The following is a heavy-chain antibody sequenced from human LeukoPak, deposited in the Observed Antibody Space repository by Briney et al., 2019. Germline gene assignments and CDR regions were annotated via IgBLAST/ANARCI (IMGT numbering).Heavy chain of an antibody. CDR2: ISSSSDTI. V-gene: IGHV3-48*01. D-gene: IGHD1-14*01. CDR3: AAKNPGDS. J-gene: IGHJ4*02. Sequence: GGSLRLSCAGSGLTFSNYNMNWVRQAPGKGLEWLSYISSSSDTIYYADSVKGRFIISRDNAKNSLYLQMNSLRAEDTAVYYCAAKNPGDSWGQGTLVTVSS. CDR1: GLTFSNYN.